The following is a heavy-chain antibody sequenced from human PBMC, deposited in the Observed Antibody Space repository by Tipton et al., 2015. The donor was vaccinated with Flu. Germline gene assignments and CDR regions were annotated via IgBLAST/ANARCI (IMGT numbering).Heavy chain of an antibody. CDR3: AKVIPELVSGLDY. CDR2: ISYDGSDK. J-gene: IGHJ4*02. D-gene: IGHD5/OR15-5a*01. CDR1: GFTFSSYA. Sequence: RSLRLSCAASGFTFSSYAMHWVRQAPGKGLEWVAVISYDGSDKYYADSVKGRFTISRDFSKNTMYLQMNSLRAEDTAVYYCAKVIPELVSGLDYWGQGTLVTVSS. V-gene: IGHV3-30*04.